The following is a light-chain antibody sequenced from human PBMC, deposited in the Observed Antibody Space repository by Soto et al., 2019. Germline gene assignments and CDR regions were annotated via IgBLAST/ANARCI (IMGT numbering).Light chain of an antibody. Sequence: EIVLTQSPGTLSLSPGERATLSCWASQSVASTYLGWYQQKPGQAPRLLIYGASSRATCIPDRFSGSGSGTDFTLTISRLEPEDFALYYCQQYAGSPTFGQGTRLEIK. CDR2: GAS. V-gene: IGKV3-20*01. CDR1: QSVASTY. CDR3: QQYAGSPT. J-gene: IGKJ5*01.